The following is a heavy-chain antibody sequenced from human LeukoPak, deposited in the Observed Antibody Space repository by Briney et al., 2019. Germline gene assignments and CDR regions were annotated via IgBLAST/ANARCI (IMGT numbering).Heavy chain of an antibody. CDR3: ARKAPKKGWFDP. CDR2: THPSGNT. CDR1: GGSNNSYY. J-gene: IGHJ5*02. V-gene: IGHV4-4*09. Sequence: PSETLSLTCTVSGGSNNSYYWSWIRQPPGKGLEWIGYTHPSGNTNYSPSLKSRVTISIDTSRNQFSLKLSSVTAAVTAVYYCARKAPKKGWFDPWGQGTVVTVSS.